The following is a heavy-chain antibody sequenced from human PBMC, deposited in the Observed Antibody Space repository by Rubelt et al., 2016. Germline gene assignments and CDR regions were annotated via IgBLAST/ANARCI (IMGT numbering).Heavy chain of an antibody. CDR3: ARDTGYCSSTSCYARGFDY. Sequence: QLQLQESGPGLVKPSETLSLTCTVSGGSISSSSYYWGWIRQPPGKGLEWIGSIYYSGSTYYNPSLKSRVTNSVEPSKNQFSLKRSSVTAADTAVYYCARDTGYCSSTSCYARGFDYWGQGTLVTVSS. J-gene: IGHJ4*02. CDR1: GGSISSSSYY. D-gene: IGHD2-2*01. V-gene: IGHV4-39*02. CDR2: IYYSGST.